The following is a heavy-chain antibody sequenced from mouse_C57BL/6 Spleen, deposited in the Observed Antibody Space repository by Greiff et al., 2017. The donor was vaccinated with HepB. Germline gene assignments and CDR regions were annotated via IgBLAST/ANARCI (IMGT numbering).Heavy chain of an antibody. CDR1: GFTFSDYG. CDR2: ISSGSSTI. CDR3: ARYYYGSSYIDY. V-gene: IGHV5-17*01. Sequence: EVQVVESGGGLVKPGGSLKLSCAASGFTFSDYGMHWVRQAPEKGLEWVAYISSGSSTIYYADTVKGRFTISRDNAKNTLFLRMTSLRSEDTAMYYCARYYYGSSYIDYWGQGTTLTVSS. J-gene: IGHJ2*01. D-gene: IGHD1-1*01.